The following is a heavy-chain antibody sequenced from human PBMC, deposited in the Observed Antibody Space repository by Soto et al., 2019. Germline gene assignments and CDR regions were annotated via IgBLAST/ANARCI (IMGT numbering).Heavy chain of an antibody. CDR2: IIPIFGTA. J-gene: IGHJ6*02. Sequence: QVQLVQSGAEVKKPGSSVKVSCKASGGTFSSYAISWVRQAPGQGLEWMGGIIPIFGTANYAQKFQGRVTITADKSTSTAYMELSSLRSEDTAVYYCARYDCGGGCYSESHYYYGMDVWGQGTTVTVSS. D-gene: IGHD2-21*02. V-gene: IGHV1-69*06. CDR1: GGTFSSYA. CDR3: ARYDCGGGCYSESHYYYGMDV.